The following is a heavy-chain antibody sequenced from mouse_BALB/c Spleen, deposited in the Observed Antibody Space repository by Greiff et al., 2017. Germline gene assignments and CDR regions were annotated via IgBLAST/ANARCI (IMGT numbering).Heavy chain of an antibody. CDR1: GYSITSDYA. CDR2: ISYSGST. V-gene: IGHV3-2*02. Sequence: EVQLQQSGPGLVKPSQSLSLTCTVTGYSITSDYAWNWIRQFPGNKLEWMGYISYSGSTSYNPSLKSRISITRDTSKNQFFLQLNSVTTEDTATYYCARKYFDVWGAGTTVTVSS. J-gene: IGHJ1*01. CDR3: ARKYFDV.